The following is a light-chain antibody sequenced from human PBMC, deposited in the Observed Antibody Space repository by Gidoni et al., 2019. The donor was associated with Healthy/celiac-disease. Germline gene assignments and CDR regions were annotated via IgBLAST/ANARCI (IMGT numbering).Light chain of an antibody. V-gene: IGKV3-15*01. Sequence: EVVMTQSPAIVSVSPGDTATLSCRASQAINSNLAWYQQRPGQAPRLLIYGASTRATGIPARFSGSGSWTAFTLTISSLQFEDFAVYYCHQYRNWPSLTFGGGTKVDIK. J-gene: IGKJ4*01. CDR2: GAS. CDR1: QAINSN. CDR3: HQYRNWPSLT.